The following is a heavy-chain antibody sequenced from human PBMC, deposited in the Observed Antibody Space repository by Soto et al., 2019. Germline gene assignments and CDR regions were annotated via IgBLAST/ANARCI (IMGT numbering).Heavy chain of an antibody. D-gene: IGHD2-21*01. Sequence: QVQLVESGGGVVQPGRSLRLSCAASGFTFSSYGMHWVRQAPGKGLEWVAVISYDGSNKYYADSVKGRFTISRDNSKNTLYLQMNSRRAEDTAVYYCAKDGGDCFDYWGQGTLVTVSS. CDR1: GFTFSSYG. CDR2: ISYDGSNK. V-gene: IGHV3-30*18. CDR3: AKDGGDCFDY. J-gene: IGHJ4*02.